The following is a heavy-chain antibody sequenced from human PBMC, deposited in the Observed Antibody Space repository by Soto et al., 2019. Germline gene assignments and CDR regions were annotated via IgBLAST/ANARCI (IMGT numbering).Heavy chain of an antibody. D-gene: IGHD2-2*01. J-gene: IGHJ6*02. Sequence: SVKVSCKASGGTSSSYAISWVRQAPGQGLEWMGGIIPIFGTANYAQKFQGRVTITADKSTSTAYMELSSLRSEDTAVYYCARDCSSTSCHYHYYGMDVWGQGTTVTVSS. CDR2: IIPIFGTA. CDR3: ARDCSSTSCHYHYYGMDV. CDR1: GGTSSSYA. V-gene: IGHV1-69*06.